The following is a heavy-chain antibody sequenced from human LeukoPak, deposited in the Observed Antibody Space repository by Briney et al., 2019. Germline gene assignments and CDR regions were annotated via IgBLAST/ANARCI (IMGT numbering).Heavy chain of an antibody. V-gene: IGHV3-30*18. D-gene: IGHD2-21*01. J-gene: IGHJ4*02. Sequence: PGGSLRLSCAASGFTFSSYSMNWVRQAPGKGLEWVAVISYDGSNKYYADSVKGRFTISRDNSKNTLYLQMNSLRAEDTAVYYCAKGEHMIDYWGQGTLVTVSS. CDR1: GFTFSSYS. CDR3: AKGEHMIDY. CDR2: ISYDGSNK.